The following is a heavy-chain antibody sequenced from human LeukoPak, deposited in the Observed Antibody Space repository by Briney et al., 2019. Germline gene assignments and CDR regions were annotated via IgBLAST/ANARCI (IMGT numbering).Heavy chain of an antibody. CDR3: ARGYSYGSDYYYGTDV. D-gene: IGHD5-18*01. CDR1: GYTFTSYG. V-gene: IGHV1-18*01. Sequence: AASVKVSCKASGYTFTSYGVSWVRQAPGQGLEWMGWISGYNGNTKYAQKVQGRVTMTTDTSTGTAYMELRSLRSDDTAVYYCARGYSYGSDYYYGTDVWGQGTTVTVSS. CDR2: ISGYNGNT. J-gene: IGHJ6*02.